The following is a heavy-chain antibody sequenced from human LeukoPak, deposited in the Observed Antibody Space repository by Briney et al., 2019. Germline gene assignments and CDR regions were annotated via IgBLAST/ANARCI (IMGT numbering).Heavy chain of an antibody. V-gene: IGHV3-53*01. CDR1: GFTVSSNY. J-gene: IGHJ5*02. CDR3: ARGLRGWLVPPWFDP. Sequence: GGSLRLSCAASGFTVSSNYMSWVRQAPGKGLEWVSVIYSGGSTYYADSVKGRFTISRDNSKNTLYLQMNSLRAEDTAVYYCARGLRGWLVPPWFDPWGQGTLVTVSS. CDR2: IYSGGST. D-gene: IGHD6-19*01.